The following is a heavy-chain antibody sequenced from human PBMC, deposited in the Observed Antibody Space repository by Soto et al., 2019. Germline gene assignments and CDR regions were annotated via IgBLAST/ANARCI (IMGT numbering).Heavy chain of an antibody. Sequence: ASVKVSCKASGYTFTGYYMHWVRQAPGQGLEWMGWINPNSGGTNYAQKFQGWVTMTRDTSISTAYMELSRLRSDDTAVYYCARSPGGGGVIENYYYYYMDVWGKGTTVTVSS. V-gene: IGHV1-2*04. J-gene: IGHJ6*03. D-gene: IGHD3-16*02. CDR1: GYTFTGYY. CDR2: INPNSGGT. CDR3: ARSPGGGGVIENYYYYYMDV.